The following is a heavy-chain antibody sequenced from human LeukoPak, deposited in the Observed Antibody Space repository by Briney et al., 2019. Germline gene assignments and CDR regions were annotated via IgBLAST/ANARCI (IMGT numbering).Heavy chain of an antibody. J-gene: IGHJ4*02. D-gene: IGHD3-22*01. CDR2: ISAYNGNT. CDR3: ARDRYSITMIVVFDY. Sequence: ASVKVSCKASGYTFTSYGISWVRQAPGQGLERMGWISAYNGNTNYAQKLQGRVTMTTDTSTSTAYMELRSLRSDDTAVYYCARDRYSITMIVVFDYWGQGTLVTVSS. V-gene: IGHV1-18*01. CDR1: GYTFTSYG.